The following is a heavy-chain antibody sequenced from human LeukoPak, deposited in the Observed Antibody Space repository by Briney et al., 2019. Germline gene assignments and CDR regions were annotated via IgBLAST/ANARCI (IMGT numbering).Heavy chain of an antibody. CDR1: GGSISSYY. Sequence: SETLSLTCTVSGGSISSYYWSWIRQPPGKGLEWIGYIYYSGSTNYNPSLKSRVTISVDTSKNQFSLKLSSVTAADTAVYYCASASGSYGRRGGWFDPWGQGTLVTVSS. CDR3: ASASGSYGRRGGWFDP. CDR2: IYYSGST. J-gene: IGHJ5*02. D-gene: IGHD1-26*01. V-gene: IGHV4-59*08.